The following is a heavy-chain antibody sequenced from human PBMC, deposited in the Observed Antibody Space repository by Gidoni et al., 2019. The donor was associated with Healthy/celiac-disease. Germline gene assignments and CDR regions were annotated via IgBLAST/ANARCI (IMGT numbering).Heavy chain of an antibody. CDR2: IRSKAYGGTT. Sequence: EAQLVEFGGGLVQQGRSMRPSCTAYGFTFGDYAMSWVRQAPGKGLECVGFIRSKAYGGTTEYAASVKGRFSISKDDSKSIAYLQMNSLKTEDTALYYCTRDTPDIPATMYGFDIWGQGTTVTVSS. CDR3: TRDTPDIPATMYGFDI. D-gene: IGHD2-2*01. V-gene: IGHV3-49*04. J-gene: IGHJ3*02. CDR1: GFTFGDYA.